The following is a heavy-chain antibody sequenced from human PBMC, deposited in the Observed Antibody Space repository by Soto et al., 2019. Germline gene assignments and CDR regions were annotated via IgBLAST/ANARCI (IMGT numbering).Heavy chain of an antibody. CDR3: AKDNDYGDYSYCFDY. CDR1: GFTFSSYG. V-gene: IGHV3-30*18. J-gene: IGHJ4*02. CDR2: ISYDGSNK. D-gene: IGHD4-17*01. Sequence: GGSLRLSCAASGFTFSSYGMHWVRQAPGKGLEWVAVISYDGSNKYYADSVKGRFTISRDNSKNTLYLQMNSLRAEDTAVYYCAKDNDYGDYSYCFDYWGQGTLVTFSS.